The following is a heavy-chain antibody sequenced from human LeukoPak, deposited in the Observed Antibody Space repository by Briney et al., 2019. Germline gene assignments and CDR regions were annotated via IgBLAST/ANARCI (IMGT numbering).Heavy chain of an antibody. Sequence: GGSLRLSCAAPGFILINPWMGWVRRAQGRGLEWVGRIKSKTDGGTTDYAAPVKGRFTISRDDSKNTLYLQMNSLKTEDTAVYYCTTEVGFDYWGQGTLVTVSS. CDR3: TTEVGFDY. CDR1: GFILINPW. V-gene: IGHV3-15*01. J-gene: IGHJ4*02. CDR2: IKSKTDGGTT. D-gene: IGHD1-26*01.